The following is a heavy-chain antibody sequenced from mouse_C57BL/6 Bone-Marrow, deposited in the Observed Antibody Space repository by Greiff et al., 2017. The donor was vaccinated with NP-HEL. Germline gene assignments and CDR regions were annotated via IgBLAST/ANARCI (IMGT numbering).Heavy chain of an antibody. Sequence: QVQLQQSGAELVKPGASVKLSCKASGYTFTTYWMQWVKQRPGQGLEWIGEIDPSDSYPNYNQKFKGKATLTVDTSSSTANMQLSSLTSEDSAVYYCARKAYYGRSYEFAYWGQGTRVTVSA. V-gene: IGHV1-50*01. J-gene: IGHJ3*01. D-gene: IGHD1-1*01. CDR1: GYTFTTYW. CDR3: ARKAYYGRSYEFAY. CDR2: IDPSDSYP.